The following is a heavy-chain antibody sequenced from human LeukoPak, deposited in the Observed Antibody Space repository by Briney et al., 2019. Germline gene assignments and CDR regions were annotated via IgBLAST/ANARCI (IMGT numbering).Heavy chain of an antibody. D-gene: IGHD2-2*01. CDR2: IRSKAYGGTT. V-gene: IGHV3-49*04. CDR3: TRVYCSSTSCFYYFDY. J-gene: IGHJ4*02. Sequence: GGSLRLSCTASGFTFGDYAMSWVRQAPGKGLEWVGFIRSKAYGGTTEYAASVKGRFTISRDDSKSIAYLQMNSPKTEDTAVYYCTRVYCSSTSCFYYFDYWGQGTLVTVSS. CDR1: GFTFGDYA.